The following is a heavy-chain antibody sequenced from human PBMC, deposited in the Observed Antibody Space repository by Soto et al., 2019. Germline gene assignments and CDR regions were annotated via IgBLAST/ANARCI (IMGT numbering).Heavy chain of an antibody. CDR1: GGSISSGDYY. Sequence: PSETLSLTCTFSGGSISSGDYYWSWIRQPPGKGLEWIGYIYYSGSTYYNPSLKSRVTISVDTSKNHFSLKLRSVTAADTAVYYCATELNYYGSGSKGAFDIWGQGTMVTVSS. CDR3: ATELNYYGSGSKGAFDI. D-gene: IGHD3-10*01. V-gene: IGHV4-30-4*01. J-gene: IGHJ3*02. CDR2: IYYSGST.